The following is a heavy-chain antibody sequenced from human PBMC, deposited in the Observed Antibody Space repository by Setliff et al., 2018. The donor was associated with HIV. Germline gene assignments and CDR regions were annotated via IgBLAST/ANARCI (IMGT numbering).Heavy chain of an antibody. V-gene: IGHV4-59*08. CDR3: ARPSRGSLRDLDY. CDR2: GYYSGIT. Sequence: SETLSLTCTVSGGSISNYYWSWIRQPPGKGLEWIGCGYYSGITHYDPSLKSRVSISVDASKNQFSLRLNSVTVADTAVYFCARPSRGSLRDLDYWGPGTLVTVSS. CDR1: GGSISNYY. J-gene: IGHJ4*02. D-gene: IGHD2-21*02.